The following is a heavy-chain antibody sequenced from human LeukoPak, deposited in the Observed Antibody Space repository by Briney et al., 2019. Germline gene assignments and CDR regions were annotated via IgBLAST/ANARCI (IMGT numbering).Heavy chain of an antibody. CDR1: GGSLSSYY. CDR2: IYYSGST. CDR3: ARERRAYSSSQTSYYFDY. D-gene: IGHD6-13*01. Sequence: SETLSLTCTVSGGSLSSYYWSWIRQPPGKGLEWIGYIYYSGSTNYNPSLKSRVTISVDTSKNQFSLKLSSVTAADTAVYYCARERRAYSSSQTSYYFDYWGQGTLVTVSS. V-gene: IGHV4-59*01. J-gene: IGHJ4*02.